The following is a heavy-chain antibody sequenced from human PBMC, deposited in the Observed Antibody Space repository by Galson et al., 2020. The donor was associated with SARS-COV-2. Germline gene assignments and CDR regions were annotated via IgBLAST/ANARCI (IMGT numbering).Heavy chain of an antibody. V-gene: IGHV3-74*01. CDR3: ATPHYDFWSGYYTYFDY. CDR2: INSDGSST. J-gene: IGHJ4*02. D-gene: IGHD3-3*01. CDR1: GFTFSSYW. Sequence: GESLKISCAASGFTFSSYWMHWVRQAPGKGLVWVSRINSDGSSTSYADSVKGRFTISRDNAKNTLYLQMNSLRAEDTAVYYCATPHYDFWSGYYTYFDYWGQGTLVTVSS.